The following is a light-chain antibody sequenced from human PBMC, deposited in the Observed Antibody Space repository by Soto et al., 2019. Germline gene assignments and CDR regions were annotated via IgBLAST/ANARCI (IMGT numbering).Light chain of an antibody. Sequence: EMVLTQSPSPLSSSPGARATLSFRASQSVGSHLAWYQQKPGQAPMIVIYEASNTAAGIPARFSGSGSGTDFTLTISGLEPEDFAVYYCQQRNNWPLTVGGGTKVEIQ. CDR1: QSVGSH. CDR2: EAS. V-gene: IGKV3-11*01. J-gene: IGKJ4*01. CDR3: QQRNNWPLT.